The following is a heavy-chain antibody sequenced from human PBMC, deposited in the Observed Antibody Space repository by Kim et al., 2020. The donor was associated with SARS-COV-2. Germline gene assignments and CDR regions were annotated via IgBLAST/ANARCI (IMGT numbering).Heavy chain of an antibody. CDR3: AMERGFWGLSF. CDR2: IYHAGST. V-gene: IGHV4-39*01. J-gene: IGHJ1*01. Sequence: SETLSLTCDVSDASITNTNYYCAWVRQPPGKGLEWIGSIYHAGSTSYSPSLKSRVTISVDTSKNQFSLTLISVTAADTAVYFCAMERGFWGLSFWGQGTLVTVSS. D-gene: IGHD3-16*01. CDR1: DASITNTNYY.